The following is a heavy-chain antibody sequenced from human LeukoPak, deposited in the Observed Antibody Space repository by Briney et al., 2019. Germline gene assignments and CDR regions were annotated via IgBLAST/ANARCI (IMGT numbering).Heavy chain of an antibody. CDR3: ARAPPPPAAFKYYFDY. CDR1: GFTFSSYW. V-gene: IGHV3-7*01. Sequence: GGSLRLSCAASGFTFSSYWMSWVRQAPGKGPEWVANIKQDGSNKYYVDSVKGRFTISRDNAKNSLYLQINSLRAEDTAVYYCARAPPPPAAFKYYFDYWGQGTLVTVSS. CDR2: IKQDGSNK. D-gene: IGHD2-2*01. J-gene: IGHJ4*02.